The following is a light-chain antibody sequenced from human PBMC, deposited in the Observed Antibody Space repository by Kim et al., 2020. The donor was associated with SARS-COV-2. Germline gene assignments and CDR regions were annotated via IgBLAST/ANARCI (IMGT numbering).Light chain of an antibody. V-gene: IGKV3-15*01. J-gene: IGKJ4*01. CDR3: QQYYAWRSIS. CDR2: GAS. Sequence: EIVMTQSPATLSVSPGETATLSCRASQSLGNRLAWYQQKLGQAPRLLIYGASTRATGIPARFTGSGSGTEFALTISSLQSDDFAIYYCQQYYAWRSISFGGGTKVDIK. CDR1: QSLGNR.